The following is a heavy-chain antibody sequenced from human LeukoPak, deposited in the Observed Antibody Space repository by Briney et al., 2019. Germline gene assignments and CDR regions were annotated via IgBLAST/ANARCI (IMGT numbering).Heavy chain of an antibody. J-gene: IGHJ4*02. CDR3: ARVSLLAGNQYGSGSYDF. CDR1: GFTFSSYS. Sequence: GGSLRLSCAASGFTFSSYSMNWVRQAPGKGLEWVSSISSSSSYIYYADSVKGRFTISRDNAKNSLYLQMNSLRAEDTAVYYCARVSLLAGNQYGSGSYDFWGQGTLVTVSS. CDR2: ISSSSSYI. D-gene: IGHD3-10*01. V-gene: IGHV3-21*01.